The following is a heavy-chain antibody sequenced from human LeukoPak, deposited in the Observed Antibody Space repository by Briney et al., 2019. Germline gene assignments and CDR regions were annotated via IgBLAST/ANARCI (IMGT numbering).Heavy chain of an antibody. Sequence: PEGSLRLSCAASGFTFSSYTMNWVRQAPGKGLEWVSSISSRSTYIYYADSVKGRFTISRDNAKNSLYLQMNSLRAEDTAVYYCARDQNDSSGYSGGLDYWGQGTLVTVSS. J-gene: IGHJ4*02. CDR3: ARDQNDSSGYSGGLDY. CDR2: ISSRSTYI. D-gene: IGHD3-22*01. V-gene: IGHV3-21*01. CDR1: GFTFSSYT.